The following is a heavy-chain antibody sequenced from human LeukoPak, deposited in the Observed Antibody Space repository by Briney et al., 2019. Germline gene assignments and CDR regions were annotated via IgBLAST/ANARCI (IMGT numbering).Heavy chain of an antibody. D-gene: IGHD3-16*01. V-gene: IGHV3-23*01. CDR3: ARAFS. J-gene: IGHJ5*02. CDR2: ISDNGGST. CDR1: GFTFSSYV. Sequence: PGGSLRLSCAASGFTFSSYVMNWVRQAGKGLEWVSAISDNGGSTYYADSLKGRFTISRDNSKNTLYLQMNSLRAEDTAVYYCARAFSWGQGTLVTVSS.